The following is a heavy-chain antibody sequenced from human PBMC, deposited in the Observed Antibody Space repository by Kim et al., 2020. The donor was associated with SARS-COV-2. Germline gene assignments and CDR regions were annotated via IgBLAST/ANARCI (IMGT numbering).Heavy chain of an antibody. CDR1: GFTFSDYY. J-gene: IGHJ5*02. Sequence: GGSLRLSCAASGFTFSDYYMSWIRQAPGKGLEWVSYISSSSSYTNYADSVKGRFTISRDNAKNSLYLQMNSLRAEDTAVYYCARDKGVGYCSGGSCYLEGLWFDPWGQGTLVTVSS. V-gene: IGHV3-11*06. CDR3: ARDKGVGYCSGGSCYLEGLWFDP. CDR2: ISSSSSYT. D-gene: IGHD2-15*01.